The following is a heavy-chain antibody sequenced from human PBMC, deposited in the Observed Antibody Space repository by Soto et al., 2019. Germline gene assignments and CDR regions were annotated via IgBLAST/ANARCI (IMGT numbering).Heavy chain of an antibody. CDR3: STLSSTWPTGVDY. J-gene: IGHJ4*02. CDR1: GITFSNHW. D-gene: IGHD2-2*01. Sequence: GGSLRLSCVASGITFSNHWLSWVRQAPGKGLEWVANIKQDGSEEYYMDSVKGRFSVSRDNTKSSLFLQMNSLRGDDTAVYYCSTLSSTWPTGVDYWGQGPLVTVSS. V-gene: IGHV3-7*03. CDR2: IKQDGSEE.